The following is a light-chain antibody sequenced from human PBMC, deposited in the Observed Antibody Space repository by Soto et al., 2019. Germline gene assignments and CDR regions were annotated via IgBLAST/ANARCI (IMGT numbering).Light chain of an antibody. CDR1: QSMSSTY. CDR3: QQYVRSPYT. Sequence: EIVLTQSPGSLSLSPGERATLSCRASQSMSSTYIAWYQQKRGQAPRLLIFGASSRATGIPDRFSGSGSGTDFSLTISRLEPEDSAVYFCQQYVRSPYTFGPGTKVDIK. J-gene: IGKJ3*01. CDR2: GAS. V-gene: IGKV3-20*01.